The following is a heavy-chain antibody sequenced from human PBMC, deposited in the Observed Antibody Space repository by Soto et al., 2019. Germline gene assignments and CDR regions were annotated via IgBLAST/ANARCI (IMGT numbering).Heavy chain of an antibody. Sequence: GGSLRLSCAVSGFTVNDNYLNWVRQAPGKGLEWVSVIYTSGITYYADSVKGRFTISRDNSKNTVYLQMDSLRDEDTAVYYCTRGTVHYTDTTGYFLYDYWGQGTLVTVSS. CDR2: IYTSGIT. D-gene: IGHD3-22*01. CDR1: GFTVNDNY. CDR3: TRGTVHYTDTTGYFLYDY. V-gene: IGHV3-53*01. J-gene: IGHJ4*02.